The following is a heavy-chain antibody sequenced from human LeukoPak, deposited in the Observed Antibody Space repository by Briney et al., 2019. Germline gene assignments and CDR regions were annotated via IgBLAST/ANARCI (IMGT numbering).Heavy chain of an antibody. CDR2: IYYSGST. D-gene: IGHD5-12*01. Sequence: SETLSLTCTVSGGSISSYYWSWIRQPPGKGLEWIGYIYYSGSTNYNPSLKSRVTISADTSKNQFSLKLSSVTAADTAVYYCARVGGQRGYSGMGRYYYYYMDVWGKGTTVTVSS. CDR1: GGSISSYY. V-gene: IGHV4-59*01. J-gene: IGHJ6*03. CDR3: ARVGGQRGYSGMGRYYYYYMDV.